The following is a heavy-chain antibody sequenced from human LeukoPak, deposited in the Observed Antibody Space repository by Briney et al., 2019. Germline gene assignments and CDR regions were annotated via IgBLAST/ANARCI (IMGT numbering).Heavy chain of an antibody. Sequence: GASVKVSCKASGYTFTGYYMHWVRQAPGQGLEWMGWMNPNSGNTGYAQKFQGRVTMTRNTSISTAYMELSSLRSEDTAVYYCARGEWFDYWGQGTLVTVSS. CDR1: GYTFTGYY. CDR2: MNPNSGNT. J-gene: IGHJ4*02. CDR3: ARGEWFDY. V-gene: IGHV1-8*02. D-gene: IGHD3-3*01.